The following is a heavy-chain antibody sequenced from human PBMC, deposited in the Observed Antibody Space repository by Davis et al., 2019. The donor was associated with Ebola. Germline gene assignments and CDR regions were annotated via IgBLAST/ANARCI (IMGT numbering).Heavy chain of an antibody. CDR2: IFPGDSDT. D-gene: IGHD3-10*01. CDR3: ARWGSYHGSGIQILHYYGMDV. V-gene: IGHV5-51*01. CDR1: GFTFTTHW. J-gene: IGHJ6*02. Sequence: GESLKISCETSGFTFTTHWIAWVRQMPGKGLEWMGMIFPGDSDTRYSPSFQGQVTISADESVSTAYLQWSSLKASDTAIYYCARWGSYHGSGIQILHYYGMDVGGQGTTVTVSS.